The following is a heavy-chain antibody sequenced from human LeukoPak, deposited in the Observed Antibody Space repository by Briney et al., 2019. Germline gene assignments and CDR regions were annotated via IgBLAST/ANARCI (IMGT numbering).Heavy chain of an antibody. D-gene: IGHD3-3*01. J-gene: IGHJ4*02. V-gene: IGHV3-21*01. CDR2: ITSSSSYT. CDR3: ARVGYYDFWSGTNYSDY. CDR1: GVTFSSYS. Sequence: GGSLRLSCAASGVTFSSYSMNWVRQAPGEGLEWVSSITSSSSYTYHLDSVKGRFTISRDNAKTSLYLQMNSLRAEDTAVYYCARVGYYDFWSGTNYSDYWGQGTLVTVSS.